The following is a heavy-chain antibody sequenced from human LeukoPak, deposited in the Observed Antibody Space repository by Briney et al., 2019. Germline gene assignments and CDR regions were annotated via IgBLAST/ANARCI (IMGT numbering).Heavy chain of an antibody. CDR1: GYTCTSYG. CDR3: ARASAPYCSGGSCYSGYYYYYMDV. CDR2: MSAYNGYT. V-gene: IGHV1-18*01. J-gene: IGHJ6*03. D-gene: IGHD2-15*01. Sequence: ASVKVSFKASGYTCTSYGISWMRQAPGQALGWVGWMSAYNGYTNNAQKLQRRVTMTTDTSTSTVYMELRSLRSDDTAVYYCARASAPYCSGGSCYSGYYYYYMDVWGKGTTVTISS.